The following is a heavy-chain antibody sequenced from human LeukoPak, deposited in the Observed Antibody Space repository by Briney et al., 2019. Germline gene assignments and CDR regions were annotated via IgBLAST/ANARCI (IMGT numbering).Heavy chain of an antibody. CDR3: ARDKLWFGEMGNAFDI. J-gene: IGHJ3*02. CDR1: GYTFTSYA. D-gene: IGHD3-10*01. V-gene: IGHV7-4-1*02. CDR2: INTNTGNP. Sequence: ASVKVSCKASGYTFTSYAMNWVRQAPGQGLEWMGWINTNTGNPTYAQGFTGRFVFSLDTSVSTAYLQMNSLRAEDTAVYYCARDKLWFGEMGNAFDIWGQGTMVTVSS.